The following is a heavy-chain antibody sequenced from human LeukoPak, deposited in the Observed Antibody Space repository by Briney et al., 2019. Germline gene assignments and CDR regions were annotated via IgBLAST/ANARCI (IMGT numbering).Heavy chain of an antibody. D-gene: IGHD3-16*01. CDR3: ARESYDYIWGSYYFDY. J-gene: IGHJ4*02. CDR1: GVTFSSYS. CDR2: ISSSSSTI. Sequence: GGSLRLSCAASGVTFSSYSMNWVRQAPGKGLEWVSYISSSSSTIYYADSVKGRFTISRDNAKNSLYLQMNSLRDEDTAVYYCARESYDYIWGSYYFDYWGQGTLVTVSS. V-gene: IGHV3-48*02.